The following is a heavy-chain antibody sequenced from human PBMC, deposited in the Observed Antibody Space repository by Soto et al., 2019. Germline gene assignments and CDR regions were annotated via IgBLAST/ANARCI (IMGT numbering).Heavy chain of an antibody. Sequence: EVQLVESGGGLIQPGGSLRLSCVASGFSFSSYHMHWVRQPPGEGPVWVSRIDINGGTTNYADSVKGRFTVSRDNANNTLYLLMNSLRVNDTAISYCGLFVVLVYTGDWGQGNLVTVSP. V-gene: IGHV3-74*01. CDR3: GLFVVLVYTGD. J-gene: IGHJ4*02. D-gene: IGHD2-15*01. CDR1: GFSFSSYH. CDR2: IDINGGTT.